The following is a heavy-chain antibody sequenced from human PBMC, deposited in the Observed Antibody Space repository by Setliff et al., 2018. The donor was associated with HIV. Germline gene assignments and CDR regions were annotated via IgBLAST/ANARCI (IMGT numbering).Heavy chain of an antibody. J-gene: IGHJ4*02. Sequence: KVSCKASGDIPRHYGFNWVRQAPGQGLEWVGSVIPVFGEPHYAQRFQGRVTITADRSSNTAYMEIMSLRSDDTATYYCGRGVLYGLSEYWGPGSLVTVSS. D-gene: IGHD3-10*01. CDR1: GDIPRHYG. V-gene: IGHV1-69*15. CDR2: VIPVFGEP. CDR3: GRGVLYGLSEY.